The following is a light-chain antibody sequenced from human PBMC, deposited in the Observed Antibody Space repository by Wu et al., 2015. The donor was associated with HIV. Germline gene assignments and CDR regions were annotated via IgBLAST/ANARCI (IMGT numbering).Light chain of an antibody. Sequence: DIQMTQSPSSVSASLGDRVTITCRASRDISSSLAWYQQKPGGPPRLLLYAAVRLENGVPSRFSGGGSGTNYTLTITSLQPEDFAIYHCQHYYNSPITFGQGTRLDIK. CDR2: AAV. CDR3: QHYYNSPIT. CDR1: RDISSS. V-gene: IGKV1-NL1*01. J-gene: IGKJ5*01.